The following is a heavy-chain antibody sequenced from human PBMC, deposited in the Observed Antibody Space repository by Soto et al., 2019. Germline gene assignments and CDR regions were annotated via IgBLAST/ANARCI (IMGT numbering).Heavy chain of an antibody. CDR2: ISGSGGST. J-gene: IGHJ4*02. CDR1: AFTFSCYA. V-gene: IGHV3-23*01. D-gene: IGHD6-13*01. Sequence: EVQLLESGGGLVQPGGSLRLSCADSAFTFSCYAMSWVRQAPGKGLEWVSAISGSGGSTYYADSVKGRFTISRDNSKNTLYLQMNSLRAEHTAVYYCATGGVDSNSIWWGQGTLVTVSS. CDR3: ATGGVDSNSIW.